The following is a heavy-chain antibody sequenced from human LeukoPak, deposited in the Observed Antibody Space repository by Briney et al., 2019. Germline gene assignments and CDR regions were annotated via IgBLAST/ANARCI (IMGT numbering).Heavy chain of an antibody. D-gene: IGHD5-18*01. J-gene: IGHJ4*02. Sequence: GGSLRLSCAASGFTFSSYWMSWVRQAPGKGLEWVANIKQDGSEKYYVDSVKGRFTISRDNAKTSLYLQMNSLRAEDTAVYYCARDLSGVAGYTYGRGIDYWGQGTLVTVSS. CDR2: IKQDGSEK. CDR3: ARDLSGVAGYTYGRGIDY. V-gene: IGHV3-7*01. CDR1: GFTFSSYW.